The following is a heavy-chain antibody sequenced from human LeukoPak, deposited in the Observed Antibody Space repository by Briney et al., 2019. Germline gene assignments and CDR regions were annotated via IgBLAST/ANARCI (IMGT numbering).Heavy chain of an antibody. J-gene: IGHJ6*02. D-gene: IGHD1-20*01. Sequence: ASVKVSCKASGYTFTSYYIHWVRQAPGQGLEWMGRINPNSGGTNYAQKFQGRVTMTRDTSISTAYMELSRLRSDDTAVYYCAASTYNWNPSVMDVWGQGTTVTVSS. CDR1: GYTFTSYY. CDR2: INPNSGGT. CDR3: AASTYNWNPSVMDV. V-gene: IGHV1-2*06.